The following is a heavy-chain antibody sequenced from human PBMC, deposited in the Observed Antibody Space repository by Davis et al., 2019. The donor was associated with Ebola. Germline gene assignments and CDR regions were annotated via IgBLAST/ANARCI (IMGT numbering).Heavy chain of an antibody. J-gene: IGHJ4*02. CDR1: GGSINSNNW. CDR2: IYHSGTT. V-gene: IGHV4-4*02. CDR3: AREDCSTIACYYYFAF. D-gene: IGHD2-15*01. Sequence: MPSETLSLTCAVSGGSINSNNWWSWVRQSPGKGLEWIGEIYHSGTTNYNPSFKSRVTLSVDKSKNEFSLKLSSVTAADTAIYYCAREDCSTIACYYYFAFWGQGTLVTVSS.